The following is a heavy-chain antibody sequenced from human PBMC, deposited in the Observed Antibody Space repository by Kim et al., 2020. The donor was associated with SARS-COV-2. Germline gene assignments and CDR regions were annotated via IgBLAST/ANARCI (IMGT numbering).Heavy chain of an antibody. CDR1: GFTFSSYA. Sequence: GGSLRLSCAASGFTFSSYAMSWVRQAPGKGLEWVSRISSSGGSTYYADSVKGQFTISRDNSKNTLYLQMNSLRAEDTAVYYCARPRTTSARYAFDTWGQGTMVTVSS. J-gene: IGHJ3*02. V-gene: IGHV3-23*01. CDR2: ISSSGGST. CDR3: ARPRTTSARYAFDT. D-gene: IGHD1-1*01.